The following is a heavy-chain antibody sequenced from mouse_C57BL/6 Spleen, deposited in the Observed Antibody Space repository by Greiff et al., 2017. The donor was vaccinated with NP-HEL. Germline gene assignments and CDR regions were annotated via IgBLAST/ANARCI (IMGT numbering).Heavy chain of an antibody. J-gene: IGHJ1*03. CDR2: IHPNSGST. Sequence: VQLQQPGAELVKPGASVKLSCKASGYTFTSYWMHWVKQRPGQGLEWIGMIHPNSGSTNYNEKFKSKATLTVDKSSSTAYMQLSSLTSEDSAVYYCARGGYGSKYFDVWGTGTTVTVSS. V-gene: IGHV1-64*01. CDR3: ARGGYGSKYFDV. CDR1: GYTFTSYW. D-gene: IGHD1-1*01.